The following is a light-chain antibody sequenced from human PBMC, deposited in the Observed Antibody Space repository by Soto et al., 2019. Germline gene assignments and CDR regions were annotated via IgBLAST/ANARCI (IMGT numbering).Light chain of an antibody. CDR1: SSNIGSNY. V-gene: IGLV1-47*01. J-gene: IGLJ2*01. CDR3: AAWDDSLRAVI. CDR2: RNN. Sequence: QAVVTQPPSASGTPGQRVTISCSGSSSNIGSNYVYWYQQLPGTAPKLLIYRNNQRPSGVPDRFSGSKSGTSASLAISGLRSEDEADYYCAAWDDSLRAVIFGGGTKRTVL.